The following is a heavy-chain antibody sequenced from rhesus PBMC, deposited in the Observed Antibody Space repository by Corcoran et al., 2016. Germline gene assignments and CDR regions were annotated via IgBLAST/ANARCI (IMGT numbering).Heavy chain of an antibody. D-gene: IGHD3-28*01. CDR1: GFTFRIFG. J-gene: IGHJ5-2*02. Sequence: DVQLVETGGGLVQPGGSLKLSCVASGFTFRIFGMNWVRQAPGKGLGGVSAINGGGGSTYYADSVKGRFTISRDNSKNTLSLQMNSLRAEDTAVYYCAKDNYYDSGYWRSLDVWGRGVLVTVSS. CDR3: AKDNYYDSGYWRSLDV. CDR2: INGGGGST. V-gene: IGHV3S5*01.